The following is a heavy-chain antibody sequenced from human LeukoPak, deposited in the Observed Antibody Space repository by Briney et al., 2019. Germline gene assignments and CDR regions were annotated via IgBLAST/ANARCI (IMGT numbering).Heavy chain of an antibody. V-gene: IGHV1-2*02. CDR2: INPNSGDT. D-gene: IGHD5-18*01. CDR1: GYTFTDYY. Sequence: GAPVKVSCKASGYTFTDYYLHWVRQAPGQGLEWMGWINPNSGDTDYAQKFQGRVTMTRDTSISTAYMELSRLRYDDTAVYYCARDMDTGPDLFDYWGQGTLVTVSS. J-gene: IGHJ4*02. CDR3: ARDMDTGPDLFDY.